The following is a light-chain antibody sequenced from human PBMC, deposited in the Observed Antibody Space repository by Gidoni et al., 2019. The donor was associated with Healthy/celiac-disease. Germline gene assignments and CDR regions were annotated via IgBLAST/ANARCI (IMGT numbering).Light chain of an antibody. Sequence: QSVLTQPPSASGTPGQRFTISCSGSSSNIGSNYVYWYQQLPGTAPKLLSYRNNQRPSGVPDRFSGSKSGTSASLAISGLRSEDEADYYCAAWDDSLSAWVFGGGTKLTVL. V-gene: IGLV1-47*01. CDR3: AAWDDSLSAWV. CDR2: RNN. J-gene: IGLJ3*02. CDR1: SSNIGSNY.